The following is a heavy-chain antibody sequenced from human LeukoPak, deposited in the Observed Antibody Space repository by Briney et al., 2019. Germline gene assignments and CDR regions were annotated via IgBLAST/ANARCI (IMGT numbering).Heavy chain of an antibody. Sequence: GGSLRLSCEASGFTFSSHAMNWVRQAPGKGLQWVSGISSRGDSTYYADSVKGRFTISRDNYKNTLYLHMNTLGAEDTAVYYCAKVVVPDTMSTNHFYYCMDVWGKGTTVTVSS. D-gene: IGHD2-15*01. CDR2: ISSRGDST. CDR3: AKVVVPDTMSTNHFYYCMDV. J-gene: IGHJ6*03. V-gene: IGHV3-23*01. CDR1: GFTFSSHA.